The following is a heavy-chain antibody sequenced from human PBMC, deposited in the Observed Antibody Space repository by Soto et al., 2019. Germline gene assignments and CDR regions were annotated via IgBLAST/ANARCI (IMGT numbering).Heavy chain of an antibody. CDR3: ARDSITIFGVVKRDV. V-gene: IGHV1-18*01. CDR2: ISAYNGNT. Sequence: GASVKVSCKASGYTFTSYFISWVRQAPGQGPEWMGWISAYNGNTNYAQKLQGRVTMTTDTSTSTAYMELRSLRSDDTAVYYCARDSITIFGVVKRDVWGKGTTVTVSS. J-gene: IGHJ6*04. D-gene: IGHD3-3*01. CDR1: GYTFTSYF.